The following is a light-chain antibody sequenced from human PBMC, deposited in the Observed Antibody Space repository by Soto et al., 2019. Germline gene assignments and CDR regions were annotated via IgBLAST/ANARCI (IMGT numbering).Light chain of an antibody. CDR2: GAS. Sequence: ETVLTQSPATLYLSPGERATLSCRASQAVSSNYLAWYQQKPGQAPRLLISGASGRATGVPDRFSGSGSGTDFTLTISRLEPEDFAVYYCQQYGSSSTFGQGTRLEIK. CDR3: QQYGSSST. CDR1: QAVSSNY. J-gene: IGKJ5*01. V-gene: IGKV3-20*01.